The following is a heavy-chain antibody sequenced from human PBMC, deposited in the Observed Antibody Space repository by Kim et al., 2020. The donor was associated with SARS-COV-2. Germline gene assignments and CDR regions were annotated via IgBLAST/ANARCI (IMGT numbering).Heavy chain of an antibody. J-gene: IGHJ1*01. V-gene: IGHV4-59*13. CDR2: IYYSGST. Sequence: SETLSLTCTVSGASITSYYWTWIRQPPGKGLELIGYIYYSGSTNYNPSLNSRVTLSVDTSKNQFSLKLSSVTAADTAVYYCASYSGSFYFQHWGLGTLITFPP. CDR1: GASITSYY. CDR3: ASYSGSFYFQH. D-gene: IGHD1-26*01.